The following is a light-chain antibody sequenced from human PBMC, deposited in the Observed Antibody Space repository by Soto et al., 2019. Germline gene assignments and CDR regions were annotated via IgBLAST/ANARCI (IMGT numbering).Light chain of an antibody. CDR1: QSISVN. CDR3: QQTYTTRVYT. CDR2: ASS. J-gene: IGKJ2*01. Sequence: DILLTQSPTSLSASVGDTVTITCRASQSISVNVNWYQHRPGEAPKVLIYASSTLATGAPSRFSGSGVGTDFTLTISSLQLEDFATYYCQQTYTTRVYTCGQGTKLEFK. V-gene: IGKV1-39*01.